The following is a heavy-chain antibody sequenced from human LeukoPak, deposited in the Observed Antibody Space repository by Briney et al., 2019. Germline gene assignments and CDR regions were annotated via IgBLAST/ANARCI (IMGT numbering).Heavy chain of an antibody. D-gene: IGHD3-22*01. V-gene: IGHV1-69*01. Sequence: GASVKVSCKTSGGTFDSHAINWGRLAPGQGLEWMGGIIPIVGTANFAQKFQGRLTITADEYTSTAFMELSSLRSEDTAVYYCARGVSQYFYDSTGYENGMDIWGQGTTVTVSS. CDR2: IIPIVGTA. CDR3: ARGVSQYFYDSTGYENGMDI. J-gene: IGHJ6*02. CDR1: GGTFDSHA.